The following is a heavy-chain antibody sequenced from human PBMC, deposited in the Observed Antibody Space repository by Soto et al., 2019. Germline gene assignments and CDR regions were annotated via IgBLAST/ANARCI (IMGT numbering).Heavy chain of an antibody. CDR2: FDPEDGET. Sequence: GASVKVSCKVSGYTLTDLSMQWVRQAPGKGLEWMGGFDPEDGETIYAQKFQGRVTMTEDTATGTAYMELSSLRSEDTAVYYCARGTKTYYFDYWGQGTLVTVSS. CDR1: GYTLTDLS. D-gene: IGHD2-8*01. CDR3: ARGTKTYYFDY. V-gene: IGHV1-24*01. J-gene: IGHJ4*02.